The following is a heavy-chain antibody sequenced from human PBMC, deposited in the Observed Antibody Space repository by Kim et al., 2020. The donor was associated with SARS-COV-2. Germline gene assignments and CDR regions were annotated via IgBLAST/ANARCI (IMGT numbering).Heavy chain of an antibody. CDR3: ARSGRGYSYGYSFDY. CDR1: GYSFTSYW. V-gene: IGHV5-10-1*01. CDR2: IDPSDSYT. J-gene: IGHJ4*02. D-gene: IGHD5-18*01. Sequence: GESLKISCKGSGYSFTSYWISWVRQMPGKGLEWMGRIDPSDSYTNYSPSFQGHVTISADKSISTAYLQWSSLKASDTAMYYCARSGRGYSYGYSFDYWGQGTLVTVSS.